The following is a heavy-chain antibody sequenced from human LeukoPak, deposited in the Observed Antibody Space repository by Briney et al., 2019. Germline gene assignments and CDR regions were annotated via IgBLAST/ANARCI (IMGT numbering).Heavy chain of an antibody. V-gene: IGHV3-30*02. CDR3: AKGGYDSSGDDY. CDR2: IRYDGSNK. D-gene: IGHD3-22*01. CDR1: GFTFSTFG. J-gene: IGHJ4*02. Sequence: GGSLRLSCAASGFAASGFTFSTFGMHWVRQAPGKGLEWVAFIRYDGSNKYYADSVKGRFTISRDNSKNTLYLQMNSLRAEDTAVYYCAKGGYDSSGDDYWGQGTLVTVSS.